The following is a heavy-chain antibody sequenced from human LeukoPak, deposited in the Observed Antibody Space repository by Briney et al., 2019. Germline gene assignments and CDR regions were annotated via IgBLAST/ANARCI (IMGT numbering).Heavy chain of an antibody. D-gene: IGHD6-13*01. CDR1: GFTFSSYA. V-gene: IGHV3-23*01. CDR3: AKVARSSSWSYYFAY. CDR2: ISGTGGST. Sequence: GGSLRLSCAASGFTFSSYAMSWVRQAPGKGLEWVSGISGTGGSTDYADSVKGRFTISRDNSKSTLYLQMNSLSAEDTALYYCAKVARSSSWSYYFAYWGQGTLVTVSS. J-gene: IGHJ4*02.